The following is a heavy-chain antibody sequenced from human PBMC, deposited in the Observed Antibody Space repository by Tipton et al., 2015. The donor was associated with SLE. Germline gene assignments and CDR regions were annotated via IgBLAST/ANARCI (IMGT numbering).Heavy chain of an antibody. D-gene: IGHD6-13*01. V-gene: IGHV3-30*02. Sequence: SLRLSCAASGFTFSSYGMHWVRQAPGKGLEWVAFIRYDGSNKYYADSVKGRFTISRDNSKNTLYLQMNSLRAEDTAVYYCAKNDVYSSRWGASDIWGQGTMVTVSS. CDR3: AKNDVYSSRWGASDI. CDR2: IRYDGSNK. J-gene: IGHJ3*02. CDR1: GFTFSSYG.